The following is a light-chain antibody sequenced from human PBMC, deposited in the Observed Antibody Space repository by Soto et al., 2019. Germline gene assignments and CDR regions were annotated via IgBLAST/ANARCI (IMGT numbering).Light chain of an antibody. CDR2: DAS. CDR3: QQYDNPPVT. J-gene: IGKJ1*01. CDR1: QDISNY. V-gene: IGKV1-33*01. Sequence: DIPMTQSPSSLSASVGDRVTITCQASQDISNYLNWYQQKPGKAPKLLIYDASNLETGVPSRFSGSGSGTDFTFTISSLQPEDIATYYCQQYDNPPVTFGQGTKVEIK.